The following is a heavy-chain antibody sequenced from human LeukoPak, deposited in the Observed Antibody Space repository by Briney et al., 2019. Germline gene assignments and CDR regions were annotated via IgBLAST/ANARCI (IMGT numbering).Heavy chain of an antibody. D-gene: IGHD3-22*01. CDR3: ARNWPDVFYYDSSHYVFDI. V-gene: IGHV1-18*01. J-gene: IGHJ3*02. Sequence: ASVKVSCKASGYTFSNYGISWVRQAPGQGLEWMGWISAYNGDTNYAQKLQGRVTLTTDTSTSTAYMELRSLRSDDTAVYYCARNWPDVFYYDSSHYVFDIWGQGTMVTASS. CDR1: GYTFSNYG. CDR2: ISAYNGDT.